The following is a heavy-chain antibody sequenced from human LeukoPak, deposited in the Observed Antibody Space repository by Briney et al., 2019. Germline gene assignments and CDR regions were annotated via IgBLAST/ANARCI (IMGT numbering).Heavy chain of an antibody. CDR3: AGYYYDSSGRLDY. J-gene: IGHJ4*02. Sequence: GGSLRLSCAASGFTFSSYGMSWVRQAPGKGLEWVSAISGSGGSTYYADSVKGRFTISRDNSKNTLYLQMNSLRAEDTAVYYCAGYYYDSSGRLDYWGQGTLVTVSS. CDR2: ISGSGGST. V-gene: IGHV3-23*01. CDR1: GFTFSSYG. D-gene: IGHD3-22*01.